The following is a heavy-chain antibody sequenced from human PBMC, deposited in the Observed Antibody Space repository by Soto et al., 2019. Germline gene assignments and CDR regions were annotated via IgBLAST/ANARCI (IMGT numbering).Heavy chain of an antibody. V-gene: IGHV4-59*08. Sequence: SETLSLTCTVSGDSISSSYWSWIRQSPGKGLEWIGYIYYSGSTYYNPSLKSRVTISVDTSKNQFSLKLSSVTAADTAVYYCARHSPGQWLAHYYYYGMDVWGQGTTVTVSS. CDR3: ARHSPGQWLAHYYYYGMDV. CDR2: IYYSGST. D-gene: IGHD6-19*01. J-gene: IGHJ6*02. CDR1: GDSISSSY.